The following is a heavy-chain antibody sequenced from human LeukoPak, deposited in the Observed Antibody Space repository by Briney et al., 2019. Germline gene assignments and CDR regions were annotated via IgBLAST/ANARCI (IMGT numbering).Heavy chain of an antibody. CDR2: ISGSGGST. D-gene: IGHD5-12*01. J-gene: IGHJ4*02. CDR1: GFTLSSYA. CDR3: AKGYSGYDYYFDY. Sequence: GGSLRLSCAASGFTLSSYAMSWVRHAPGKGLEWVSAISGSGGSTYYADSVRGRFTISRDNSKNTLYLQMNSLRAEDTAVYYCAKGYSGYDYYFDYWGQGTLVTVSS. V-gene: IGHV3-23*01.